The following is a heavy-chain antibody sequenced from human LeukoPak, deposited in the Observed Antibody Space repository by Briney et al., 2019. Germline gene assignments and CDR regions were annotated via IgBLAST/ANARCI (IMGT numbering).Heavy chain of an antibody. CDR1: GYTFSNYA. CDR2: ISGSDGST. V-gene: IGHV3-23*01. J-gene: IGHJ4*02. D-gene: IGHD3-16*01. Sequence: GGSLRLSCAASGYTFSNYAMTWVRQAPGKGLEWVSAISGSDGSTYYSDSVTGRFSISRDNAKNTLYLQMTSLTTDDTAVYYCGKDGYVFGSSNKFALGGQGTWVTVSS. CDR3: GKDGYVFGSSNKFAL.